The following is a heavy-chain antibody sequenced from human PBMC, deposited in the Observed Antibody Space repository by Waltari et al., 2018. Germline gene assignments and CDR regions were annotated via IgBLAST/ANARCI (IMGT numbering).Heavy chain of an antibody. CDR2: ISSSSAGT. D-gene: IGHD3-10*01. CDR1: GFSFDPHA. Sequence: EVQLLESGGGLVPPGGSLRLSCAASGFSFDPHAMTWVRQAPGQGLKWVSTISSSSAGTYYADSVKGRFTISRDNSKSAFYLQMDGLTVEDTAVYFCARGGFGTTYIFDHWGQGTLVTVSS. V-gene: IGHV3-23*01. CDR3: ARGGFGTTYIFDH. J-gene: IGHJ4*02.